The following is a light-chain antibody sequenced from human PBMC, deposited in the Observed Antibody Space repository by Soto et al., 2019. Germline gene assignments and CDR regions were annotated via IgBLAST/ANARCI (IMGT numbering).Light chain of an antibody. Sequence: DIQMTQSPSSVSASVGDRVTITCRASQDIRSWLAWYQQKPGKAPKLLIYSASNLQSGVPSRFSGSGSGTDFTLTISSLQPEDFATYYCQQANNFPIFTFGPGTKVDIK. V-gene: IGKV1-12*01. CDR1: QDIRSW. J-gene: IGKJ3*01. CDR2: SAS. CDR3: QQANNFPIFT.